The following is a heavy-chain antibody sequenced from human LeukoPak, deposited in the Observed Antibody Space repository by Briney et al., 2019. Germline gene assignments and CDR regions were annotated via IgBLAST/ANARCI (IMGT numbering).Heavy chain of an antibody. V-gene: IGHV1-18*04. J-gene: IGHJ5*02. Sequence: GASVKVSCTASGYTFTSYGISWVRQAPGQGLEWMGWISAYNGNTNYAQTLQGRVTMTTDTSTSTAYVELRSLRSDDTAVYYCARDGFTITMVRGVIINWFDPWGQGTLVTVSS. CDR2: ISAYNGNT. CDR1: GYTFTSYG. D-gene: IGHD3-10*01. CDR3: ARDGFTITMVRGVIINWFDP.